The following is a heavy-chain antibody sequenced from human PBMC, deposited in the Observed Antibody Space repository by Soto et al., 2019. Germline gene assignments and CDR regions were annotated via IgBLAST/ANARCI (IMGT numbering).Heavy chain of an antibody. CDR3: VKDRPSPAFLEWLPG. V-gene: IGHV3-64D*06. Sequence: GGSLRLSCSASGFTFSSYAMHRVRQAPGKGLEYVSAISSNGGSTYYADSVKGRFTISRDNSKNTLYLQMSSLRAEDTAVYYCVKDRPSPAFLEWLPGWGQGTLVTVSS. D-gene: IGHD3-3*01. CDR2: ISSNGGST. CDR1: GFTFSSYA. J-gene: IGHJ4*02.